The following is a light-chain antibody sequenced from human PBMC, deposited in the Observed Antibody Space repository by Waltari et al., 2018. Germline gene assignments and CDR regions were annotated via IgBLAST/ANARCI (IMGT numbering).Light chain of an antibody. CDR2: AAS. CDR3: QQSYSTPRT. J-gene: IGKJ2*01. CDR1: QSINSY. Sequence: DIQMTQSPYSLSASVGDRVTITCRASQSINSYLNWYQQKPGKAPKLLIYAASSLQSGVPSRFSGSGSGTDFTLTISSLQPEDFATYYCQQSYSTPRTFGQGTKLEIE. V-gene: IGKV1-39*01.